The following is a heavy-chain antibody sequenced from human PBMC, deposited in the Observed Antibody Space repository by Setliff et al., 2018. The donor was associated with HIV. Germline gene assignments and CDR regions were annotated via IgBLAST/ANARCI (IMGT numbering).Heavy chain of an antibody. V-gene: IGHV4-34*01. CDR2: VYYSGPT. CDR1: GGSFSGYY. Sequence: PSETLSLTCAVYGGSFSGYYWGWIRQPPGKGLEWIGSVYYSGPTYYNPSLKSRVTISVDTSKNQFSLKLSSVTAADTAVYYCARHDGTYCGGDCYLLGYFDLWGRGTLVTVSS. D-gene: IGHD2-21*02. J-gene: IGHJ2*01. CDR3: ARHDGTYCGGDCYLLGYFDL.